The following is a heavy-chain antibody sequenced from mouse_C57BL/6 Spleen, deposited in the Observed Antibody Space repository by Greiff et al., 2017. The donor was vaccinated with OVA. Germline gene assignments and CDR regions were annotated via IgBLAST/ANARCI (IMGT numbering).Heavy chain of an antibody. V-gene: IGHV1-18*01. J-gene: IGHJ4*01. D-gene: IGHD1-1*01. Sequence: VQLQQSGPELVKPGASVKIPCKASGFTITDYNMDWVKQRPGKSLEWIGDINPNNGGTIYNQNFKGTATLTVDKSSSPAYMELRSLTSEDTAVYYCARSTTTVVPYYAMDYWGQGISVTVSS. CDR2: INPNNGGT. CDR3: ARSTTTVVPYYAMDY. CDR1: GFTITDYN.